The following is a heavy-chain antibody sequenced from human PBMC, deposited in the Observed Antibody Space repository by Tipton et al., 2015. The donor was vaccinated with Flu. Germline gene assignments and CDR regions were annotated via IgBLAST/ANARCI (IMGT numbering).Heavy chain of an antibody. CDR2: IYYSGTT. CDR3: ARNLGGGAFDI. V-gene: IGHV4-39*07. J-gene: IGHJ3*02. D-gene: IGHD3-10*01. Sequence: TLSLTCTVSGGSISTSNYYWDWIRQPPGKGLEWIGNIYYSGTTSYNPSLQSRVTISIYTSSNQFSLKLSSVTAADKAVYYCARNLGGGAFDIWGQGTMVTVSS. CDR1: GGSISTSNYY.